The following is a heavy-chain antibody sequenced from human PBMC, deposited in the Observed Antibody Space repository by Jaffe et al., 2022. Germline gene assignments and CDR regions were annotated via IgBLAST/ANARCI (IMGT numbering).Heavy chain of an antibody. CDR3: ARAPITMVRGVITNYFDY. D-gene: IGHD3-10*01. CDR2: ISSNGGST. CDR1: GFTFSSYA. J-gene: IGHJ4*02. Sequence: EVQLVESGGGLVQPGGSLRLSCAASGFTFSSYAMHWVRQAPGKGLEYVSAISSNGGSTYYANSVKGRFTISRDNSKNTLYLQMGSLRAEDMAVYYCARAPITMVRGVITNYFDYWGQGTLVTVSS. V-gene: IGHV3-64*01.